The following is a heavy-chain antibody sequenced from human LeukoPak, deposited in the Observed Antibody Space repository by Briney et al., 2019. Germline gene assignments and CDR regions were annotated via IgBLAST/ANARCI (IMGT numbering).Heavy chain of an antibody. J-gene: IGHJ4*02. CDR3: ARDLNF. Sequence: GGSLRLSCAASGFTVSSNYMTWVRQAPGKGLEWGSVIYRSGRTYYADSVKARFTISRDNSKNTLYLQMNSLRAEDTAVYYCARDLNFWGQGTLVTVSS. CDR1: GFTVSSNY. CDR2: IYRSGRT. V-gene: IGHV3-66*01.